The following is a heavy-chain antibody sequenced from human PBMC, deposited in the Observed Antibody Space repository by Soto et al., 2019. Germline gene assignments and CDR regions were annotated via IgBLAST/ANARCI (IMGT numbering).Heavy chain of an antibody. J-gene: IGHJ6*02. CDR3: ARITIFGVVPYYYYYGMDV. V-gene: IGHV4-34*01. Sequence: SETLSLTCAVYGGSFSGYYWSWIRQPPEKGLEWIGEINHSGSTNYNPSLKSRVTISVDTSKNQFSLKLSSVTAADTAVYYCARITIFGVVPYYYYYGMDVWGQGTTVTVSS. D-gene: IGHD3-3*01. CDR2: INHSGST. CDR1: GGSFSGYY.